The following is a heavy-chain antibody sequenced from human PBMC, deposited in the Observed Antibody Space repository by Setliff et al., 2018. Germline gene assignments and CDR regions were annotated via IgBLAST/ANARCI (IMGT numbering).Heavy chain of an antibody. D-gene: IGHD3-9*01. Sequence: ASVKVSCKASGYAFTSYDINWVRQATGQGLEWMGWMNPNSGNTGYAQKFQGRVTMTRNTSISTAYMELSSLTSEDTAVYYCARASFGWLPPFRADFDYWGQGTLVTVSS. CDR2: MNPNSGNT. V-gene: IGHV1-8*01. CDR3: ARASFGWLPPFRADFDY. CDR1: GYAFTSYD. J-gene: IGHJ4*02.